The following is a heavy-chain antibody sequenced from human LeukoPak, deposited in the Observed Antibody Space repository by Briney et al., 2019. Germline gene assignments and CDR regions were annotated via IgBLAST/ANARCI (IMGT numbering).Heavy chain of an antibody. CDR1: GFTFSSYA. D-gene: IGHD5-18*01. CDR2: ISGSGGST. Sequence: PGGSLRLSCAASGFTFSSYAMSWVRQAPGKGLEWVSAISGSGGSTYYADSVKGRFTISRDNSKNTLYLQMNSLRAEDTAVYYCAKDKGAVDTAMRRLYGMDVWGQGTTVTVSS. J-gene: IGHJ6*02. V-gene: IGHV3-23*01. CDR3: AKDKGAVDTAMRRLYGMDV.